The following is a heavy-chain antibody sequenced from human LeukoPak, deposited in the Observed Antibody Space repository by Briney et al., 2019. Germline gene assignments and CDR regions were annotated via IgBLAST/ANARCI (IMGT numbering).Heavy chain of an antibody. D-gene: IGHD6-19*01. CDR1: GFTFSSYW. CDR2: IKQDGSEK. J-gene: IGHJ3*02. Sequence: GFLRLSCAASGFTFSSYWMSWVRQAPGKGLEWVANIKQDGSEKYYVDSVKGRFTISRDNAKNSLYLQMNSLRAEDTAVYYCASQWLVREGLYDAFDIWGQGTMVTVSS. V-gene: IGHV3-7*01. CDR3: ASQWLVREGLYDAFDI.